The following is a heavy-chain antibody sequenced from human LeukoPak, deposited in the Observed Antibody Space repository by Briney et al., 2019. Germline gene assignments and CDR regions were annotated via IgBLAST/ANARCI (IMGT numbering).Heavy chain of an antibody. CDR1: GGTFSSYA. J-gene: IGHJ4*02. D-gene: IGHD6-13*01. CDR2: IIPILGIA. CDR3: ARHGGLLEAAGY. V-gene: IGHV1-69*04. Sequence: ASVKVSCKASGGTFSSYAISWVRQAAGQGLEWMGRIIPILGIANYAQKFQGRVTITADKSTSTAYMELSSLRSEDTAVYYCARHGGLLEAAGYWGRGTLVAVSS.